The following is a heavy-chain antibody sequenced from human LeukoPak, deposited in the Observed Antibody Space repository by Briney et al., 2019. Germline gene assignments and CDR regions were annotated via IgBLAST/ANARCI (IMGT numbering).Heavy chain of an antibody. D-gene: IGHD4-17*01. Sequence: GGSLRLSCAASGFTFSSYGMYWVRQAPGKGLEWVSSISSSSSYIYYADSVKGRFTISRDNAKNSLYLQMNSLRAEDTAVYYCARYDCGDYQTFDYWGQGTLVTVSS. CDR1: GFTFSSYG. V-gene: IGHV3-21*01. CDR2: ISSSSSYI. J-gene: IGHJ4*02. CDR3: ARYDCGDYQTFDY.